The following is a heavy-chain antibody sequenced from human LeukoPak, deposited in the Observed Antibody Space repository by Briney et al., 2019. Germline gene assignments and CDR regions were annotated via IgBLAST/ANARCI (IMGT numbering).Heavy chain of an antibody. CDR2: IFYSGST. J-gene: IGHJ4*02. V-gene: IGHV4-59*08. Sequence: SETLSLTCTVSGGSISSYYWSWIRQPPGKGLEWIGCIFYSGSTNYNPSLKSRVTISVDTSKNQFSLTLSSVTAADTAVYYCASSPAINYFHYWGQGSLVTVSS. CDR1: GGSISSYY. D-gene: IGHD2-2*01. CDR3: ASSPAINYFHY.